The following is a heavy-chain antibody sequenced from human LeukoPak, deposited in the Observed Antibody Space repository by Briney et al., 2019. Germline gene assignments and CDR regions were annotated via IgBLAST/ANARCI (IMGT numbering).Heavy chain of an antibody. CDR1: GFSFSITW. V-gene: IGHV3-74*03. D-gene: IGHD3-10*01. CDR2: ITSDGTST. CDR3: QRHGPARSVHYYYGSGSYYNPHYFDY. J-gene: IGHJ4*02. Sequence: GGSLRLSCAASGFSFSITWMHWVRHFPGQGLVWVARITSDGTSTSYAESVEGRFSISRDNAKNTLYLQMNSLRAEDMAVYYCQRHGPARSVHYYYGSGSYYNPHYFDYWGQGTLVTVSS.